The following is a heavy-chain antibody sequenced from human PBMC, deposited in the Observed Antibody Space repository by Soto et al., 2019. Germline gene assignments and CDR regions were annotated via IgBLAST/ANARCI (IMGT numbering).Heavy chain of an antibody. V-gene: IGHV1-2*04. CDR1: GYTFTGYY. J-gene: IGHJ3*02. D-gene: IGHD1-26*01. Sequence: ASVKGSCKGSGYTFTGYYMHWVRQAPGQGLEWMGWINPNSGGTNYAQKFQGWVTMTRDTSISTAYMELSRLRSDDTAVYYCARYSGSRYVDAFDIWGQGTMVTVSS. CDR2: INPNSGGT. CDR3: ARYSGSRYVDAFDI.